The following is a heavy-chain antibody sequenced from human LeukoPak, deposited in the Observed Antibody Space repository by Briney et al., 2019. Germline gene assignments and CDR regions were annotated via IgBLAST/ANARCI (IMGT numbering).Heavy chain of an antibody. V-gene: IGHV3-30*04. CDR2: ISYDGSNK. CDR1: GFTFSRYS. J-gene: IGHJ4*02. CDR3: AHGSMYQLGY. Sequence: PGGSLRLSCAASGFTFSRYSIHWVRQAPGKGLEWVAVISYDGSNKYYADSVKGRFTISRDNAKNTLYLQMNSLRAEDTAVYYCAHGSMYQLGYWGQGTLVTVSS. D-gene: IGHD2-2*01.